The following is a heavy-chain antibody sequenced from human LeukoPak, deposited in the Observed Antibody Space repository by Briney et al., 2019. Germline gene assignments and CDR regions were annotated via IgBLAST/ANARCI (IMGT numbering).Heavy chain of an antibody. CDR3: ARGGPTSTYYLDY. CDR2: TYYRSKWYY. D-gene: IGHD2-2*01. V-gene: IGHV6-1*01. CDR1: GDSVSSNSAA. Sequence: SQTLSLTCAISGDSVSSNSAAWNWIRQSPSRGLEWLGRTYYRSKWYYDYAVSTKSRITINPDTSKNQFSLQLNSVTPDDSAVYYCARGGPTSTYYLDYWGQGTLVTVSP. J-gene: IGHJ4*02.